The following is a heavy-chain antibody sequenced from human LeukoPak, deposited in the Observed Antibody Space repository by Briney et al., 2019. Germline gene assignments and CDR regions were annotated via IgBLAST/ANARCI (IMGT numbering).Heavy chain of an antibody. D-gene: IGHD3-16*02. Sequence: GGSLRLSCAASGFTFSIYTMSWVRQAPGKGLEWVSSISTGSSYIYYADSLKGRFTISRDNAKNSLSLQMNSLRAEDTAVYYCARHRTASGYWGQGTLVTVTA. J-gene: IGHJ4*02. CDR3: ARHRTASGY. V-gene: IGHV3-21*01. CDR2: ISTGSSYI. CDR1: GFTFSIYT.